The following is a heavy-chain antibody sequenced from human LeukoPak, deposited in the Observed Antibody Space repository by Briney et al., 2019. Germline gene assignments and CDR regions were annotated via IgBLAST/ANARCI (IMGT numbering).Heavy chain of an antibody. V-gene: IGHV3-13*01. J-gene: IGHJ4*02. Sequence: GGSLRLSCAASGFTFSSYDMHWVRQATGKGLEWVSAIGTAGDTYYPGSVKGRFTISRENAKNSLYLQMNSLRAGDTAVYYCARGGAVADSAGVYYFDYWGQGTLVTVSS. CDR3: ARGGAVADSAGVYYFDY. CDR2: IGTAGDT. CDR1: GFTFSSYD. D-gene: IGHD6-19*01.